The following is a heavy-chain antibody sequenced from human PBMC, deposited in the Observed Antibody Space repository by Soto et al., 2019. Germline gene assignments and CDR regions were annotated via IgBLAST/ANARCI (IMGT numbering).Heavy chain of an antibody. CDR1: GFTFSTYA. CDR3: AKAIYGGSSGYYDF. CDR2: IINSGGST. J-gene: IGHJ4*02. V-gene: IGHV3-23*01. Sequence: GGSLRLSCAASGFTFSTYAMSWVRQAPGKGLEWVSKIINSGGSTYYADSVKGRFTISRDNSKNTLNLQMNSLRAEDTAVYYCAKAIYGGSSGYYDFWGQGTQVTVSS. D-gene: IGHD3-22*01.